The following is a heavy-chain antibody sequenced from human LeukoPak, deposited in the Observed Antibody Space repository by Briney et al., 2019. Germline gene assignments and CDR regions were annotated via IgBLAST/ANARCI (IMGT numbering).Heavy chain of an antibody. J-gene: IGHJ4*02. D-gene: IGHD3-9*01. CDR1: GYTFTSYD. CDR2: MNPNSGNT. Sequence: ASVKVSCKASGYTFTSYDINWVRQATGQGLEWMGWMNPNSGNTGYAQKFQGRVTMTRNTSISTAYMELSSLRSEDTAVYYCARLSTGYDLLTGYSNFDYWGQGTLVTVSS. V-gene: IGHV1-8*01. CDR3: ARLSTGYDLLTGYSNFDY.